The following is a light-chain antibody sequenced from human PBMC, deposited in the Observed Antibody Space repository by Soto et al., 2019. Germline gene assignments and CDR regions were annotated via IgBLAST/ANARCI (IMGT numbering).Light chain of an antibody. Sequence: DIQMTQSPSSLSASVGDRVTITCRASQGISNYLAWYQQQPGKVPKLLIYVASTLQSGVPSRFSGSGSGTDFTLSSSSLQPAAVATSYCQEHNSAPWTFGQVTKVDIK. V-gene: IGKV1-27*01. CDR3: QEHNSAPWT. J-gene: IGKJ1*01. CDR1: QGISNY. CDR2: VAS.